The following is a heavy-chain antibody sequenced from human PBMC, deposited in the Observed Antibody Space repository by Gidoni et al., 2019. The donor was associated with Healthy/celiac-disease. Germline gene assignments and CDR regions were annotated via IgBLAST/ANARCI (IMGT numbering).Heavy chain of an antibody. Sequence: EVQLLESGGGLVQPGGSLRLSCAASGFTFSSYAMSWVRQAPGKGLEWVSAISGSGGSTYYADSVKGRFTISRDNSKNTLYLQMNSLRAEDTAVYYCAAFWAAGVLTGMDVWGQGTTVTVSS. V-gene: IGHV3-23*01. J-gene: IGHJ6*02. CDR2: ISGSGGST. CDR3: AAFWAAGVLTGMDV. CDR1: GFTFSSYA. D-gene: IGHD3-16*01.